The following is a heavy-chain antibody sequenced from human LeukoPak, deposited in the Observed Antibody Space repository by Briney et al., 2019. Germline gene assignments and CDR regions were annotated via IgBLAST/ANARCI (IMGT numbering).Heavy chain of an antibody. J-gene: IGHJ4*02. CDR3: AARRGGIAVAGIDY. CDR2: ISSSSSNI. D-gene: IGHD6-19*01. V-gene: IGHV3-21*01. Sequence: GGSLRLSCAASGFTFSSYSMNWFRQAPGKGLEWVSSISSSSSNIYYADSVKGRFTISRDNAKNSLYLQMNSLRAEDTAVYYCAARRGGIAVAGIDYWGQGTLVTVSS. CDR1: GFTFSSYS.